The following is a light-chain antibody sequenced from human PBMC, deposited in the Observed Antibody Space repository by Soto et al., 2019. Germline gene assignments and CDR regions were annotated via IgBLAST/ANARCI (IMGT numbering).Light chain of an antibody. CDR3: QQANSFPLT. CDR1: QAISNW. CDR2: AAS. J-gene: IGKJ4*01. V-gene: IGKV1D-12*01. Sequence: IQMPPSPDSVSASVGDTITITCRASQAISNWIAWYQQKPGQAPKILIYAASTLQGGVPLRFSGSGSGTDFTRTISSLQPEDFATYYCQQANSFPLTFGGGTRVEVK.